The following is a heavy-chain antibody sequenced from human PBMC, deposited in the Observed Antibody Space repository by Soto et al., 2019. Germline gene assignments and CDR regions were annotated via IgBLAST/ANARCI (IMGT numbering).Heavy chain of an antibody. D-gene: IGHD3-10*01. J-gene: IGHJ4*02. V-gene: IGHV3-15*01. Sequence: GGSLRLSCAASGFTFSNAWMSWVRQAPGKGLEWVGRIKSKTNGGTTDYAAPVKGRFTISRDDSKNTLYLQMNSLKTEDTAVYYCTTVPLWFGEPSNYYWGKGTLVTVSS. CDR2: IKSKTNGGTT. CDR1: GFTFSNAW. CDR3: TTVPLWFGEPSNYY.